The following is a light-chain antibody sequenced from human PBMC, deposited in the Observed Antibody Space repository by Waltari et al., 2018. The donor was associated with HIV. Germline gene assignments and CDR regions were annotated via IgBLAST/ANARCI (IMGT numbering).Light chain of an antibody. CDR2: AAS. CDR1: QSIGGN. CDR3: QQYYTTPTT. Sequence: EIVMTQSPATLSVSPGERVILSCRASQSIGGNLAWYQQKPGQAPRLLIYAASTRAAVIPARFSGSGSGTEFSLTISSLQSEDFAVYYCQQYYTTPTTFGQGTKVEIK. J-gene: IGKJ1*01. V-gene: IGKV3D-15*01.